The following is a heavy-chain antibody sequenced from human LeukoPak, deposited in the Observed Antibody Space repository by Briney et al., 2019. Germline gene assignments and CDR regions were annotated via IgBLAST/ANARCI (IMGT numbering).Heavy chain of an antibody. J-gene: IGHJ4*02. V-gene: IGHV4-30-2*01. CDR3: ARVTGDY. CDR1: GGSISSGGNY. Sequence: SQTLSLTCTVSGGSISSGGNYWSWIRQPPGKGLEWIGEINHSGSTNYNPSLKSRVTISVDTSKNQFSLKLSSVTAADTAVYYCARVTGDYWGQGTLVTVSS. D-gene: IGHD1-1*01. CDR2: INHSGST.